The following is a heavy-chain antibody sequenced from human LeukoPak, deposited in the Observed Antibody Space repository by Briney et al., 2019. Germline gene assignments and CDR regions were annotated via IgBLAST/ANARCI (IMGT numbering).Heavy chain of an antibody. CDR2: MNPNSGNT. Sequence: GASVKVSCKASGYTFTSYDINWVRQATGQGLEWMGWMNPNSGNTGYAQKFQGRVTMTRNTSTSTAYMELSSLRSEDTAVYYCARGSGYSSSWGSDPWGQGTLVTVSP. CDR1: GYTFTSYD. D-gene: IGHD6-13*01. J-gene: IGHJ5*02. CDR3: ARGSGYSSSWGSDP. V-gene: IGHV1-8*01.